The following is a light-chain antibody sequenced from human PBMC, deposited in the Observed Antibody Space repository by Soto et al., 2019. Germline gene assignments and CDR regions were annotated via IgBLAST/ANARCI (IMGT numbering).Light chain of an antibody. CDR2: DDS. CDR3: QVWDSSNDHRG. J-gene: IGLJ3*02. CDR1: NIGSSS. V-gene: IGLV3-21*02. Sequence: SYELTQPPSVSVAPGQPASISCGGQNIGSSSVHWYQQKPGQAPVLVVYDDSDRPSGIPERFSGSNSGNTATLTISRVEAGDEADSYCQVWDSSNDHRGFGGGTKLTVL.